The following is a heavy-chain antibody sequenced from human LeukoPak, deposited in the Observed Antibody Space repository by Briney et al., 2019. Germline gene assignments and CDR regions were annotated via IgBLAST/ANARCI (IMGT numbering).Heavy chain of an antibody. D-gene: IGHD2-2*01. V-gene: IGHV1-2*06. CDR3: AIILRYCSSTSCYGSDP. CDR1: GYTFTSYG. J-gene: IGHJ5*02. CDR2: INPNSGGT. Sequence: ASVKVSCKASGYTFTSYGISWVRQAPGQGLEWMGRINPNSGGTNYAQKFQGRVTMTRDTSISTAYMELSRLRSDDTAVYYCAIILRYCSSTSCYGSDPWGQGTLVTVSS.